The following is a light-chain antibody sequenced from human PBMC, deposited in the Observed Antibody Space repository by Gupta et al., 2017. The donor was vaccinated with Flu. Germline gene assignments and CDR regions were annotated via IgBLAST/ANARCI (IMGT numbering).Light chain of an antibody. V-gene: IGLV1-40*01. J-gene: IGLJ1*01. Sequence: TISCAGSTSNIGAGYDVHWYQQIPGTAPRLLIYGNTNRPSGAPDRFSGSKSGTSASLAITGLQAEDEADYYCQSYDTSLSGLYVFGTGTKVTVL. CDR3: QSYDTSLSGLYV. CDR1: TSNIGAGYD. CDR2: GNT.